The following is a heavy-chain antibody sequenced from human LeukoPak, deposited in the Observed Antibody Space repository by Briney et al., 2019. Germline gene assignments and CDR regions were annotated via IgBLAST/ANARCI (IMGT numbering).Heavy chain of an antibody. CDR3: AIHNPPPTGFGTGTNCFMSGSQYFYMDV. Sequence: SGTLSLTCTVSGCSISGYFWSWIRQPPGKGPEWIAYIYSTGTTNYSPSLSSRVTISVDTSKNQLFLTLRFVPATDTAVYHRAIHNPPPTGFGTGTNCFMSGSQYFYMDVWGKGTSVTVS. V-gene: IGHV4-4*09. J-gene: IGHJ6*03. CDR1: GCSISGYF. D-gene: IGHD2-8*02. CDR2: IYSTGTT.